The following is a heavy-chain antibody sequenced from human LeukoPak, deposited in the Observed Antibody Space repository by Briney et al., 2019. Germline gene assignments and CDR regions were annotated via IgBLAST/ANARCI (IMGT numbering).Heavy chain of an antibody. D-gene: IGHD1-26*01. V-gene: IGHV1-69*04. CDR2: TIPILGIA. J-gene: IGHJ6*02. Sequence: GASVKVSCKASGGTFSSYAISWVRQAPGQGLEWMGRTIPILGIANYAQKFQGRVTITADKSTSTAYMELSSLRSEDTAVYYCARALVGAKYYYYGMDVWGQGTTVTVSS. CDR3: ARALVGAKYYYYGMDV. CDR1: GGTFSSYA.